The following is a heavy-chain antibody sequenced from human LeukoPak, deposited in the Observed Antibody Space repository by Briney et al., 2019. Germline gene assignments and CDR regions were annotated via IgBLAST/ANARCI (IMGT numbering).Heavy chain of an antibody. V-gene: IGHV4-59*01. D-gene: IGHD2-2*01. CDR2: IYYSGST. J-gene: IGHJ6*02. Sequence: SETLSLTCSVSGGSISSYYWSWIRQPPGKGLGYIGYIYYSGSTNYNPSLKSRVTISVDTSKDQFSLNLTSVTAADTAVYYCARLKCISTTCPSRYVMDVWGRGTTVTVSS. CDR3: ARLKCISTTCPSRYVMDV. CDR1: GGSISSYY.